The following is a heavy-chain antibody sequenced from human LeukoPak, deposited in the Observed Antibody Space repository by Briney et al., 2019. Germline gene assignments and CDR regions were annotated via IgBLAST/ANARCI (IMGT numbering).Heavy chain of an antibody. D-gene: IGHD6-19*01. CDR1: GYTFTGYY. CDR2: INPNSGGT. CDR3: ATPQARGWYGFDFDY. V-gene: IGHV1-2*02. Sequence: AXVXVSCKASGYTFTGYYMHWVRQAPGQGLEWMGWINPNSGGTNYAQKFQGRVTMTRDTSISTAYMELSRLRSDDTAVYYCATPQARGWYGFDFDYWGQGTLVTVSS. J-gene: IGHJ4*02.